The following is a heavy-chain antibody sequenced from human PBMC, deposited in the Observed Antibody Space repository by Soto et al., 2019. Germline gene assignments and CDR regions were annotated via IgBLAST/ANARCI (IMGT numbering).Heavy chain of an antibody. CDR3: AKDYCSSTSCYFDY. CDR1: GFTFSSYG. J-gene: IGHJ4*02. V-gene: IGHV3-30*18. D-gene: IGHD2-2*01. CDR2: ISYDGSNK. Sequence: GGSLRLSCAASGFTFSSYGMHWVRQAPGKGLEWVAVISYDGSNKYYADSVKGRFTISRDNSKNTLHLQMNSLRAEDTAVYYCAKDYCSSTSCYFDYWGQGTLVTVSS.